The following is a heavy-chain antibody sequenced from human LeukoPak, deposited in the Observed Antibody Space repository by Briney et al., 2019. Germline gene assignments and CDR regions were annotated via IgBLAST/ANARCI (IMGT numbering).Heavy chain of an antibody. CDR3: ARQGRTAEAFDI. D-gene: IGHD5-18*01. Sequence: ASVKVSCKASGYTFTGYYMHWVRQAPGRGLEWMGWINPNRGGTNYAQKFQGRVTMTRDTSISTAYMELSRLRSDDTAVYYCARQGRTAEAFDIWGQGTMVTVSS. CDR1: GYTFTGYY. J-gene: IGHJ3*02. CDR2: INPNRGGT. V-gene: IGHV1-2*02.